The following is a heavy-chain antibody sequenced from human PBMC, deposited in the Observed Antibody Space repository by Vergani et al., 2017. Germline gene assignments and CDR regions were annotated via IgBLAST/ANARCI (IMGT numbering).Heavy chain of an antibody. CDR2: IGVSDNSI. V-gene: IGHV3-48*01. D-gene: IGHD1-1*01. Sequence: DVRLVESGGGVVQPGGSLRLSCAASGFTFSAYSMNWVRQTPGQGLEWISYIGVSDNSIYYADSVMGRFAISRDNARNLLFLQMNSLRADDSALYFCVRDPDDSTFDPWGQGTLVTVS. J-gene: IGHJ5*02. CDR1: GFTFSAYS. CDR3: VRDPDDSTFDP.